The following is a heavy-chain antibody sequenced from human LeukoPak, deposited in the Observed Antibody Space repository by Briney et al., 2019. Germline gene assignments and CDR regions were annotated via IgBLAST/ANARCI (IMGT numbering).Heavy chain of an antibody. V-gene: IGHV3-48*03. CDR1: GFTFSSFE. J-gene: IGHJ6*02. Sequence: GGSLRLSCAASGFTFSSFEMNWVRQAPGKGLEWISFITSSGDDIFYADSVKGRFTISRDNAKNSLYLQMNSLRAEDTAVYYCARFPVQMVRGITSYYYGMDVWGQGTTVTVSS. CDR3: ARFPVQMVRGITSYYYGMDV. D-gene: IGHD3-10*01. CDR2: ITSSGDDI.